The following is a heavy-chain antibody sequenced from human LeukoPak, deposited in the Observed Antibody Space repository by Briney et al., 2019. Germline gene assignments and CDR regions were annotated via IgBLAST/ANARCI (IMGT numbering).Heavy chain of an antibody. CDR3: AKFASGWGIGY. J-gene: IGHJ4*02. Sequence: GGSLRLSCTASGFIFSIYAMTWVRLAPGKGLEWVSAITGSGDTTFYADSVQGRFTISRDNSKNTLYLQMNSLRAEDAAIYYCAKFASGWGIGYWGQGTLVIVSS. D-gene: IGHD6-19*01. V-gene: IGHV3-23*01. CDR2: ITGSGDTT. CDR1: GFIFSIYA.